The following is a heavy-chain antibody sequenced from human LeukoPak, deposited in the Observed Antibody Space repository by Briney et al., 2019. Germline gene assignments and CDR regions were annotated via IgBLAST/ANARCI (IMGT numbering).Heavy chain of an antibody. Sequence: GGSLRLSCAASGFTFSNYGMHWVRQAPGKGLEWVSSISSSSSYIYYADSVKGRFTISRDNAKNSLYLQMNSLRAEDTAVYYCASSGGIAKSHAFDIWGQGTMVTVSS. J-gene: IGHJ3*02. CDR3: ASSGGIAKSHAFDI. CDR1: GFTFSNYG. CDR2: ISSSSSYI. V-gene: IGHV3-21*01. D-gene: IGHD6-13*01.